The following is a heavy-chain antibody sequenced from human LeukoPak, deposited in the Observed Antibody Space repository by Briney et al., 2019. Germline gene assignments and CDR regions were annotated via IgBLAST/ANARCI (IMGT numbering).Heavy chain of an antibody. CDR1: GFHIDDYG. Sequence: GGSLRLSCLASGFHIDDYGMHWVRELPGKGLEWVAGIAHKTDYADSVKGRFTISRDNAKNSLYLQMSSLRAEDTAVYYCARYEMDVWGQGTTVTVSS. V-gene: IGHV3-20*04. D-gene: IGHD3-3*01. CDR2: IAHKT. J-gene: IGHJ6*02. CDR3: ARYEMDV.